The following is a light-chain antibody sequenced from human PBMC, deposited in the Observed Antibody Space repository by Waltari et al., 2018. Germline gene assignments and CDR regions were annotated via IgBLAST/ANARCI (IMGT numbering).Light chain of an antibody. V-gene: IGKV3D-20*02. J-gene: IGKJ4*01. CDR1: SSVITSY. CDR3: QQCHSIPLT. Sequence: FGLTQSPTSMAFAQGERLTICSTPSSSVITSYLHWYQQKPGLPPRPLVYRITSLASGVPARFSGSGSGTSYTLTISSMEAEDAATYYCQQCHSIPLTFGGGTKVEIK. CDR2: RIT.